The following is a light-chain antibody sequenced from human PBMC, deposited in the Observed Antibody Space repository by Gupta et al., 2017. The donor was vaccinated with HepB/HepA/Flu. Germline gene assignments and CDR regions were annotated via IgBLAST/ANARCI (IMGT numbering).Light chain of an antibody. Sequence: QSALTQPASVSGSPGQSITISCTGTSSDVGRYNHVSWYQQHPAKAPKLMIYDVNNRPSGVSHRFSGSKSGNTASLTISGRQTEDEADYYGSSYTSTTIHVFGTGTPVTV. CDR3: SSYTSTTIHV. CDR1: SSDVGRYNH. J-gene: IGLJ1*01. V-gene: IGLV2-14*03. CDR2: DVN.